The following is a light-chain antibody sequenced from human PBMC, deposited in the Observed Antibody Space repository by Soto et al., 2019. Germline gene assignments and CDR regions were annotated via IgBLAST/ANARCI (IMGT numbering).Light chain of an antibody. J-gene: IGKJ1*01. V-gene: IGKV3-20*01. CDR3: QQYGRSPTT. CDR1: QSLGSTS. CDR2: GAS. Sequence: EIVLTQSPGTLSLSPGDTATLSCRASQSLGSTSLAWYQQKPGQAPRLLIYGASSRATGIPDRFSGRGSGTDFTLTISRLEPEDFAVYYCQQYGRSPTTFGQGTKVDIK.